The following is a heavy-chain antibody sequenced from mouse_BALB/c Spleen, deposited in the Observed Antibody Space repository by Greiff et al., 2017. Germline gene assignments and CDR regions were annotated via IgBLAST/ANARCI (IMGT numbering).Heavy chain of an antibody. J-gene: IGHJ3*01. CDR3: ARGGYGPLAY. D-gene: IGHD1-2*01. CDR2: INPGSGGT. V-gene: IGHV1-54*01. Sequence: QVQLQQYGAELVRPGTSVKVSCKASGYAFTNYLIEWVKQRPGQGLEWIGVINPGSGGTNYNEKFKGKATLTADKSSSTAYMQLSSLTSDDSAVYFCARGGYGPLAYWGQGTLVTVSA. CDR1: GYAFTNYL.